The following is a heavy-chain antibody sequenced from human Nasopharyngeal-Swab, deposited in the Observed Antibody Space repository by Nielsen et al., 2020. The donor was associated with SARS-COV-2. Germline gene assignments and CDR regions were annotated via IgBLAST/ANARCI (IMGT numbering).Heavy chain of an antibody. CDR2: IIPILGIA. Sequence: SVKVSCKASGGTFSSYAISWVRQAPGQGLEWMGRIIPILGIANYAQKFQGRVTITADKSTSTAYTELSSLRSEDTAVYYCAREGGTRDGFDPWGQGTLVTVSS. CDR1: GGTFSSYA. CDR3: AREGGTRDGFDP. J-gene: IGHJ5*02. V-gene: IGHV1-69*04. D-gene: IGHD2-15*01.